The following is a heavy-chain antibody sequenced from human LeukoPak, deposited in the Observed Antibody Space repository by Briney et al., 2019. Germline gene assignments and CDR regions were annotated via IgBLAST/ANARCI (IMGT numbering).Heavy chain of an antibody. V-gene: IGHV1-46*01. CDR2: INPSGGST. CDR3: ARDETYGGNSRPPNDAFDI. J-gene: IGHJ3*02. CDR1: GYTFTGYY. Sequence: ASVKVSCKASGYTFTGYYMHWVRQAPGQGLEWMGIINPSGGSTSYAQKFQGRVTMTRDTSTSTVYMELSSLRSEDTAVYYCARDETYGGNSRPPNDAFDIWGQGTMVTVSS. D-gene: IGHD4-23*01.